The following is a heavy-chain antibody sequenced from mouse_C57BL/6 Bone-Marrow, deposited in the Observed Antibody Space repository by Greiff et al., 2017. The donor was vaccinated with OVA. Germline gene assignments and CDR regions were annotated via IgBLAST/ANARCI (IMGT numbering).Heavy chain of an antibody. J-gene: IGHJ2*01. V-gene: IGHV1-15*01. Sequence: VHLVQSGAELVRPGASVTLSCKASGYTFTDYEMHWVKQTPVQGLEWIGAIDPETGGTAYNQKFKGKAILTADKSSSTAYMELRSLTSEDSAVYYCTRTDYWDYWGQGTTLTVSS. CDR2: IDPETGGT. D-gene: IGHD2-4*01. CDR3: TRTDYWDY. CDR1: GYTFTDYE.